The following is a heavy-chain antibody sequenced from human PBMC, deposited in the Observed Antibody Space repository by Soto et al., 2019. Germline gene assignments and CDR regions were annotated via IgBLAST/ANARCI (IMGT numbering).Heavy chain of an antibody. CDR3: ARGSLLVRGVISLLDY. J-gene: IGHJ4*02. Sequence: QVQLVESGGGVVQPGRSLRLSCAASGFTFSSYAMHWVRQAPGKGLEWVAVISYDGSNKYYADSVKGRFTISRDNSKNTLYLQMNSLRAEDTAVYYCARGSLLVRGVISLLDYWGQGTLVTVSS. D-gene: IGHD3-10*01. CDR1: GFTFSSYA. CDR2: ISYDGSNK. V-gene: IGHV3-30-3*01.